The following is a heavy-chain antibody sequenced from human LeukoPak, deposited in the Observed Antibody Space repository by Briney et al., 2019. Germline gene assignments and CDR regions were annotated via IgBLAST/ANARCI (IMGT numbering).Heavy chain of an antibody. J-gene: IGHJ5*02. V-gene: IGHV3-48*01. Sequence: PGGSLRLSCAASEFTFSSYAMSWVRQAPGKGLEWVSYISSDSTTMYYLDSVKGRFTISRDNAKNSLHLQTNSLRGEDTAVYYCVREPLGWELRWFDPWGQGTLVTVSS. CDR3: VREPLGWELRWFDP. D-gene: IGHD1-26*01. CDR2: ISSDSTTM. CDR1: EFTFSSYA.